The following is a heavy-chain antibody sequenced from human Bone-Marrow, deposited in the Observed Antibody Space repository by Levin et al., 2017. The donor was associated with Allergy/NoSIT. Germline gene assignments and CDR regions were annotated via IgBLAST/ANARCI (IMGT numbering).Heavy chain of an antibody. CDR3: AREYNSGWYGAFHI. CDR1: GDTFNRYT. J-gene: IGHJ3*02. V-gene: IGHV1-69*13. Sequence: SVKVSCKAYGDTFNRYTMNWVRRAPGQGLEWMGGIIPIFGTENYAQNFQARVTITADESTSTSYMELTGLTSDDTAVYYCAREYNSGWYGAFHIWGQGTLVTVSS. D-gene: IGHD6-19*01. CDR2: IIPIFGTE.